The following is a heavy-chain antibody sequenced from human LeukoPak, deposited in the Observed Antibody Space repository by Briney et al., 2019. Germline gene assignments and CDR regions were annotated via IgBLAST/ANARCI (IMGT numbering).Heavy chain of an antibody. Sequence: QPGGSLRLSCAASGFTVSSNYMSWVRQAPGKGLEWISVIYSGGSTYYADSVKGRFTISRDNSKNTLYLQMNSLRAEDTAVYYCARDFKGNDYGDYYAFDIWGQGTMVTVSS. CDR1: GFTVSSNY. CDR2: IYSGGST. J-gene: IGHJ3*02. D-gene: IGHD4-17*01. V-gene: IGHV3-53*01. CDR3: ARDFKGNDYGDYYAFDI.